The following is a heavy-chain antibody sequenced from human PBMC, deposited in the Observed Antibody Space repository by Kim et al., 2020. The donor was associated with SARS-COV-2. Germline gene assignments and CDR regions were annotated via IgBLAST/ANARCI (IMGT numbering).Heavy chain of an antibody. CDR2: ISSNGGST. Sequence: GGSLRLSCSASGFTFSSYAMHWVRQAPGKGLEYVSAISSNGGSTYYADSVKGRFTISRDNSKNTLYLQMSSLRAEDTAVYYCVKIEWPDYDILTGSYTHWGQGTLVTVSS. J-gene: IGHJ4*02. D-gene: IGHD3-9*01. CDR3: VKIEWPDYDILTGSYTH. V-gene: IGHV3-64D*09. CDR1: GFTFSSYA.